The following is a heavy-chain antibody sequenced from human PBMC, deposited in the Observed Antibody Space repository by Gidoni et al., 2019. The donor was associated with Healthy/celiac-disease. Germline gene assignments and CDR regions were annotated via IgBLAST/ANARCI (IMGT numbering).Heavy chain of an antibody. CDR3: ARVPFYGSGSYSPDY. CDR2: INPNSGGT. CDR1: GYTFTSYY. Sequence: QLQLVQSGAEVKKPGASVKVSCTASGYTFTSYYMHWVRQAPGQGLEWMGWINPNSGGTNYAQKFQGRVTMTRDTSISTAYMELSRLRSDDTAVYYCARVPFYGSGSYSPDYWGQGTLVTVSS. D-gene: IGHD3-10*01. V-gene: IGHV1-2*02. J-gene: IGHJ4*02.